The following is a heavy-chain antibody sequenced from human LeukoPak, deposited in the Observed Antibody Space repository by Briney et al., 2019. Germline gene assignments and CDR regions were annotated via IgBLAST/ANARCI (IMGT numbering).Heavy chain of an antibody. CDR3: ARGGRRRFDAFDI. J-gene: IGHJ3*02. CDR2: IYPGDSDT. CDR1: GYSFTNCW. Sequence: GESLKISCKGSGYSFTNCWIAWVRQKPEKGLEWMGIIYPGDSDTRYSPSFQGQVTISVDKSINSAYLQWSSLKASDSAMYYCARGGRRRFDAFDIWSQGTMVIVSS. V-gene: IGHV5-51*01. D-gene: IGHD3-10*01.